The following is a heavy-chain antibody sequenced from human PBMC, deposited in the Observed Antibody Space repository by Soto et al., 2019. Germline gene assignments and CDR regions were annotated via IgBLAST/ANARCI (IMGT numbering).Heavy chain of an antibody. CDR3: ARGRGAGWFDP. D-gene: IGHD1-26*01. J-gene: IGHJ5*02. Sequence: PSETLSLTCAVSGGSIISGGYSWIWIRQPPGKGLEWIGYIYHSGSTYYNPSLKSRVTISVDRSKNQFSLKLSSVTAADTAVYYCARGRGAGWFDPWGQGTLVTVSS. CDR2: IYHSGST. CDR1: GGSIISGGYS. V-gene: IGHV4-30-2*01.